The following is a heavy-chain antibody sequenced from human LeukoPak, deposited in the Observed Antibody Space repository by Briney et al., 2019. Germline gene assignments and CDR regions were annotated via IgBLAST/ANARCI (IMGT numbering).Heavy chain of an antibody. D-gene: IGHD3-10*01. V-gene: IGHV3-23*01. CDR3: AKFSGSGKYYWPPDAFDV. CDR1: GLIFYSYA. CDR2: ISGSGAST. J-gene: IGHJ3*01. Sequence: GGSLRLSCDASGLIFYSYAMSWVRQAPGKGLGWVASISGSGASTYYADSVKGRFIISGNNSKNTLYVQMNSLRAEDTAVYYCAKFSGSGKYYWPPDAFDVWGQGTMVTVSS.